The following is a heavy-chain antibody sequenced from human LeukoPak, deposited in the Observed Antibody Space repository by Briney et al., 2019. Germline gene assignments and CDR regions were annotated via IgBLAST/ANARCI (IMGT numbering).Heavy chain of an antibody. Sequence: PSETLSVTCTVSGGSISSHYWSCIRQPPGKGLEWIGYIYYSGSTTYNPSLKSRVTISVDTSKNQFSLRLISVTAADTAMYYCARENLVPASGSPHSFYYGMDVWGKGTTVTVSS. D-gene: IGHD2-8*02. J-gene: IGHJ6*04. CDR2: IYYSGST. CDR1: GGSISSHY. CDR3: ARENLVPASGSPHSFYYGMDV. V-gene: IGHV4-59*11.